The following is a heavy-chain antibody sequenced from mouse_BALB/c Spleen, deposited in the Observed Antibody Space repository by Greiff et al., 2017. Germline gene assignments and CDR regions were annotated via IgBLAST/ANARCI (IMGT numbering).Heavy chain of an antibody. CDR3: ARDYYGYDYYAMDY. CDR1: GYTFTDYN. CDR2: IYPYNGGT. V-gene: IGHV1S29*02. D-gene: IGHD2-2*01. Sequence: EVKLQQSGPELVKPGASVKISCKASGYTFTDYNMHWVKQSHGKSLEWIGYIYPYNGGTGYNQKFKSKATLTVDNSSSTAYMELRSLTSEDSAVYYCARDYYGYDYYAMDYWGQGTSVTVSS. J-gene: IGHJ4*01.